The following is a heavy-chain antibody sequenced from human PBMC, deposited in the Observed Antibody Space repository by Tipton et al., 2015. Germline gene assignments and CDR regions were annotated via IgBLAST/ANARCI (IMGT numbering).Heavy chain of an antibody. D-gene: IGHD1-14*01. V-gene: IGHV4-59*01. J-gene: IGHJ3*02. CDR2: IHYSGTT. CDR1: NDSISSYY. CDR3: AKVFKDPASRLITKISAAFDI. Sequence: TLSLTCTVSNDSISSYYWNWIRQPPGKGLEWIGYIHYSGTTNYNPSLKDRVTLSVDTSKNQFSLDLSSVTAADTAVYYCAKVFKDPASRLITKISAAFDIWGQGTMVTVSS.